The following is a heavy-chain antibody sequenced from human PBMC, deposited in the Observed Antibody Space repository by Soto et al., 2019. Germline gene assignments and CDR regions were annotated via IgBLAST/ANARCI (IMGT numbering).Heavy chain of an antibody. Sequence: TSETLSLTCTVSGGSISSYYWSWIRQPPGKGLEWIGYIYYSGSTNYNPSLKSRVTISVDTSKNQFSLKLSSVTAADTAVYYCARHRYYDFWSGYYTEFDYWGQGTLVTVSS. J-gene: IGHJ4*02. D-gene: IGHD3-3*01. CDR3: ARHRYYDFWSGYYTEFDY. V-gene: IGHV4-59*08. CDR2: IYYSGST. CDR1: GGSISSYY.